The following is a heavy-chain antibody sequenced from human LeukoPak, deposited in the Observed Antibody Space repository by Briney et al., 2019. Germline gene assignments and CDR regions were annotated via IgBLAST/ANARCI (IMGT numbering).Heavy chain of an antibody. D-gene: IGHD6-13*01. CDR1: GFTFSSYA. CDR2: ISFDGSNK. CDR3: AKERISPAGTYDY. J-gene: IGHJ4*02. Sequence: GGSLRLSCAASGFTFSSYAMQWVRQAPGKGLEWVAIISFDGSNKDYADSIKGRFTVSRDNSKNTLYLQMNSLRTEDTAVYFCAKERISPAGTYDYWGQGTLVAVSS. V-gene: IGHV3-30*04.